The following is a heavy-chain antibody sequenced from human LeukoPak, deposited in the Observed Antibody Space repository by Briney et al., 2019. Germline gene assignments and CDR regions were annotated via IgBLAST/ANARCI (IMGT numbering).Heavy chain of an antibody. D-gene: IGHD6-13*01. CDR1: GGSIGSYY. J-gene: IGHJ4*02. Sequence: SETLFLTCTVSGGSIGSYYWSWIRQPPGKGLQWIGYSYYTGTTIYNPSLKSRVTMALDTSKNQFSLRLSSVTAADTAVYYCARRYSSNRDGRYFDYWGQGTLVTVSS. CDR3: ARRYSSNRDGRYFDY. CDR2: SYYTGTT. V-gene: IGHV4-59*08.